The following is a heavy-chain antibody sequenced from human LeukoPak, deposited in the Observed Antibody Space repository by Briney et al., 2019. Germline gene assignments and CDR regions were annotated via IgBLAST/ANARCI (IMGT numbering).Heavy chain of an antibody. CDR3: ARDKPSNTEKVAIGARWGFRAPYYFDY. CDR2: IIPILGIA. V-gene: IGHV1-69*04. CDR1: GGTFSSYA. J-gene: IGHJ4*02. D-gene: IGHD5-12*01. Sequence: GASVKVSCKASGGTFSSYAISWVRQAPGQGLEWMGRIIPILGIANYAQKFQGRVTITADKSTSTAYMELSSLRSEDTAVYYCARDKPSNTEKVAIGARWGFRAPYYFDYWGQGTLVTVSS.